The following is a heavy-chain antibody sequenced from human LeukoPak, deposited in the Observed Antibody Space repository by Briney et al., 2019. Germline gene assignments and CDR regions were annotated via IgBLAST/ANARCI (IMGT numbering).Heavy chain of an antibody. CDR2: ISTSGDST. CDR1: GFTFSTYG. J-gene: IGHJ6*04. D-gene: IGHD3-10*02. CDR3: AELGITMIGGV. Sequence: GGSLRLSCADSGFTFSTYGMNWVRQAPGKGLEWVSAISTSGDSTYYADSVKGRFTISRDNAKNSLYLQMNSLRAEDTAVYYCAELGITMIGGVWGKGTTVTIPS. V-gene: IGHV3-23*01.